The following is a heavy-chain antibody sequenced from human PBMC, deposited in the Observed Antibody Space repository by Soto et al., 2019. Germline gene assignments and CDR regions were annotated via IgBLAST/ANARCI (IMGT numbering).Heavy chain of an antibody. D-gene: IGHD2-15*01. J-gene: IGHJ5*02. Sequence: GGSLGRCFAASGFSFSSYEMNWVRQAPGKGLEWVSYISSSGSTIYYAHSVKGRFTISRDNAKNSLYLQMNSLRAEDTAVYYCARDGECSGGRCYAGRFDPWGERFLVTVYS. CDR3: ARDGECSGGRCYAGRFDP. CDR1: GFSFSSYE. V-gene: IGHV3-48*03. CDR2: ISSSGSTI.